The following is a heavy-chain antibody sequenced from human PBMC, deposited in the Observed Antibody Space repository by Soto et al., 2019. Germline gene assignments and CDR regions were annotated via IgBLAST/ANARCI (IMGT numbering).Heavy chain of an antibody. CDR1: NYNSDSDG. CDR2: IYVSNGYT. CDR3: ANRGNPLMDV. J-gene: IGHJ6*02. Sequence: VQLVQSGGEVKKPGASVKVSCKTSNYNSDSDGITWVRQAPGQGLEWMGWIYVSNGYTNYAQKFEDRVTLTTDTSTRTVYMELRSLRSDDTAVYYCANRGNPLMDVWGQGTTVTVSS. V-gene: IGHV1-18*01.